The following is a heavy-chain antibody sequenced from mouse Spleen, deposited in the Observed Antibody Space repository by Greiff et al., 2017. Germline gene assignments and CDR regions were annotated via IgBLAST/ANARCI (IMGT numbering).Heavy chain of an antibody. J-gene: IGHJ3*01. Sequence: EVQLVESGGGLVKPGGSLKLSCAASGFTFSSYAMSWVRQTPEKRLEWVAAINSNGGSTYYPDTVKDRFTISRDNAKNTLYLQMSSLRSEDTALYYCARHGNYDGLWFAYWGQGTLVTVSA. V-gene: IGHV5-6-2*01. CDR1: GFTFSSYA. CDR2: INSNGGST. CDR3: ARHGNYDGLWFAY. D-gene: IGHD2-1*01.